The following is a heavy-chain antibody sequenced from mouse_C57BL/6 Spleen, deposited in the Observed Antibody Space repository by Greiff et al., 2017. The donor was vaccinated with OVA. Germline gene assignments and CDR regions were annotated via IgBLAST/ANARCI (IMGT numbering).Heavy chain of an antibody. Sequence: VQLQQPGAELVKPGASVKMSCKASGYTFTSYWITWVKQRPGQGLEWIGDIYPGSGSTNYNEKFKRKATLTVDTSSSTAYMQLSSLTSDDSAVYYCARGWGNYVAYWGQGTLVTVSA. V-gene: IGHV1-55*01. CDR3: ARGWGNYVAY. J-gene: IGHJ3*01. CDR1: GYTFTSYW. CDR2: IYPGSGST. D-gene: IGHD2-1*01.